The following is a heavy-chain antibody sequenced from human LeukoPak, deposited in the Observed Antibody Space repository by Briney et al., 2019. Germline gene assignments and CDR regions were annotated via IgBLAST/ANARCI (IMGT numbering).Heavy chain of an antibody. CDR3: ALRWGYCSGGSCSNFDY. J-gene: IGHJ4*02. V-gene: IGHV4-34*01. CDR2: INHSGST. D-gene: IGHD2-15*01. CDR1: GGSFSGYY. Sequence: SETLSLTCAVYGGSFSGYYWSWIRQPPGKGLEWIGEINHSGSTNYNPSLKSRVTISVDTSKNQFSLKLSSVTAADTAVYYCALRWGYCSGGSCSNFDYWGQGTLVTVSS.